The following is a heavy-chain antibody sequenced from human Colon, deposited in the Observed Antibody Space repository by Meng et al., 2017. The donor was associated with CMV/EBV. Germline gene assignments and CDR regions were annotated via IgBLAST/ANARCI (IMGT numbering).Heavy chain of an antibody. J-gene: IGHJ6*01. CDR3: ARDQPFWSGYYSDYYYYGMDV. Sequence: GGSLRLSCAASGFTFSDYYMSWIRQAPGKGLEWVSYISSSGSTIYYADSVKGRFTISRDNAKNSLYLQMNSLRAEDTAVYYCARDQPFWSGYYSDYYYYGMDVWGQGNTVTVSS. CDR1: GFTFSDYY. CDR2: ISSSGSTI. D-gene: IGHD3-3*01. V-gene: IGHV3-11*01.